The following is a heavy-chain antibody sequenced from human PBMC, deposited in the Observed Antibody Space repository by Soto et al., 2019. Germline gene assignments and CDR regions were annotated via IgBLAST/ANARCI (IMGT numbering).Heavy chain of an antibody. Sequence: EVQLVQSGAEVKEPGESLKISCKASGYNFARSSIGWVRQMPGKGLEWVAIIYPGSSEITYSPSFQGQVTISADMSISTAYLQWSSLKASDTAIYYCAPYYNYWKIWGQGTLVTVSS. D-gene: IGHD3-3*01. J-gene: IGHJ4*02. CDR1: GYNFARSS. CDR2: IYPGSSEI. CDR3: APYYNYWKI. V-gene: IGHV5-51*01.